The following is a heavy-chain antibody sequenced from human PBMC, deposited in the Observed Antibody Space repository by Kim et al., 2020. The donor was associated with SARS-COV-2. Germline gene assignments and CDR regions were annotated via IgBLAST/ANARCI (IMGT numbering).Heavy chain of an antibody. CDR3: ARDRRYSSSSGRGYFDY. J-gene: IGHJ4*02. D-gene: IGHD6-6*01. CDR1: GFTFSSYS. Sequence: GGSLRLSCAASGFTFSSYSMNWVRQAPWKGLEWVSSISSSSSYIYYADSVKGRFTISRDNAKNSLYLQMNSLRAEDTAVYYCARDRRYSSSSGRGYFDYWGQGTLVTVSS. CDR2: ISSSSSYI. V-gene: IGHV3-21*01.